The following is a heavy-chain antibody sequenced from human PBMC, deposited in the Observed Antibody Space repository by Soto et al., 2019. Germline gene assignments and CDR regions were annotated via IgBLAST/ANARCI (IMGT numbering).Heavy chain of an antibody. CDR3: AMRRITMVRGVTRWFGP. CDR1: VGSFSGYY. D-gene: IGHD3-10*01. V-gene: IGHV4-34*01. Sequence: QVQLQQWGAGLLKPSETLSLTCAVYVGSFSGYYWSWIRQPPGQGLEWIGEINHSGSTNYNPSLKSRVTISVETCKNQFCLKLRSVTAAYLAVYYCAMRRITMVRGVTRWFGPWGLGTLVNVYS. J-gene: IGHJ5*02. CDR2: INHSGST.